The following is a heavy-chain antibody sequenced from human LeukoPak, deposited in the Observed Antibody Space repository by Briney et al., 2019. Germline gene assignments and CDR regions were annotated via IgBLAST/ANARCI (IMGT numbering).Heavy chain of an antibody. V-gene: IGHV3-15*01. Sequence: GGSLRLSCAASGFTFSNAWMSWVRQAPGKGLEWVGRIKSKTDGGTTDYAAPVKGRFTILRDDSKNTLYLQMNSLKTEDTAVYYCTTAHIVVVVAAPNWGQGTLVTVSS. CDR1: GFTFSNAW. D-gene: IGHD2-15*01. J-gene: IGHJ4*02. CDR2: IKSKTDGGTT. CDR3: TTAHIVVVVAAPN.